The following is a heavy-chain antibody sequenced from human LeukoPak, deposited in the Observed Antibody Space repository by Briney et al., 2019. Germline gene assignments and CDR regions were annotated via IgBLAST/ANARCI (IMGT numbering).Heavy chain of an antibody. CDR3: ATGEHQLTK. J-gene: IGHJ4*02. CDR1: EYPLTELS. Sequence: GASVKVSCKVSEYPLTELSMHWVRQAPGKGLEWMGGFDPDDDETIYAQEFQGRITMTEDTSTDTAYMEVSGLRFEDTAVYYCATGEHQLTKWGQGTLVTVSS. D-gene: IGHD6-13*01. CDR2: FDPDDDET. V-gene: IGHV1-24*01.